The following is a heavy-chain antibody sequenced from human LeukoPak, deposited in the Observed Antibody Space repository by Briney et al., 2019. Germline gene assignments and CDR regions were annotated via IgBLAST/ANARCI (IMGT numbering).Heavy chain of an antibody. CDR2: ITGSSGYT. D-gene: IGHD2-2*01. CDR1: GFTLSSYG. Sequence: PGGSLRLSCAASGFTLSSYGMSWVRQAPGKGLEWVSSITGSSGYTYYADSVRGQFAISRDNSKNTVYLQVNSLRVEDTAVYYCARAFSFGITYQYYFDYWGQGTLVTVSS. V-gene: IGHV3-23*01. CDR3: ARAFSFGITYQYYFDY. J-gene: IGHJ4*02.